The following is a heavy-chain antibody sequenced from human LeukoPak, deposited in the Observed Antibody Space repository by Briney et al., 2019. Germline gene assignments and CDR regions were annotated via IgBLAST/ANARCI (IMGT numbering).Heavy chain of an antibody. CDR2: IKSKTNGGKK. J-gene: IGHJ5*02. V-gene: IGHV3-15*01. CDR1: GFIFSNAW. CDR3: TTLSRFDH. Sequence: GSLRLSCAASGFIFSNAWMSWVREAPGKGLEWVGHIKSKTNGGKKDYAATVKGRFTIARDDSKNTLYLQMNSLKTEDTAVYYCTTLSRFDHWGQGTLVTVSS.